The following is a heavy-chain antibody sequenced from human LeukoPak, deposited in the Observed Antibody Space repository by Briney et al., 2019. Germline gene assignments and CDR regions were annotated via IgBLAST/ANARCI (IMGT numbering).Heavy chain of an antibody. CDR3: ARVGICGGDCYPPGYFQH. V-gene: IGHV4-59*01. Sequence: PSETPSLTCSVSGGSISSDYWSWIRQSPGKGLEWIGYIYHSGTSNYNPSLKSRLTISIDTSKNQFSLKMTSVTAADTAVYYCARVGICGGDCYPPGYFQHWGQGTLVTVSS. J-gene: IGHJ1*01. CDR2: IYHSGTS. D-gene: IGHD2-21*02. CDR1: GGSISSDY.